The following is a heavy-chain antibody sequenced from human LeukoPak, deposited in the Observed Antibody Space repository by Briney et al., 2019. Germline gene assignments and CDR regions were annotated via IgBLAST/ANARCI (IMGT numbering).Heavy chain of an antibody. Sequence: GGSLRLSCAASGFAFSSYGMSWVRQAPGKGLEWVSSISTGGSSTYYPDSVKGRFTISRDNSKNTLYLQMNSLRAGDTAVYYCAKKWGTTPGAFDIWGQGTMVTVSS. CDR3: AKKWGTTPGAFDI. CDR1: GFAFSSYG. CDR2: ISTGGSST. D-gene: IGHD2-15*01. V-gene: IGHV3-23*01. J-gene: IGHJ3*02.